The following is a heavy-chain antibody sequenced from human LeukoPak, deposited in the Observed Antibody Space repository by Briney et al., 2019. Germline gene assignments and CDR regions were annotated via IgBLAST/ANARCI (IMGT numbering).Heavy chain of an antibody. CDR3: ARLIGGPARPGFDY. CDR1: GYTFTNYW. CDR2: IYPGDSDT. V-gene: IGHV5-51*01. Sequence: PGESLKISCKGSGYTFTNYWIGWVRQMPGKGLEWMGIIYPGDSDTKYNTSSQGQVTISADKSITTAYLQWSSLKASDSAIYYCARLIGGPARPGFDYWGQGTLVTVSS. J-gene: IGHJ4*02. D-gene: IGHD6-6*01.